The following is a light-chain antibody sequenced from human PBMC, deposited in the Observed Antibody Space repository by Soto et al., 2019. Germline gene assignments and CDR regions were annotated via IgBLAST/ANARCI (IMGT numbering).Light chain of an antibody. J-gene: IGKJ1*01. CDR3: QQYNSYWT. Sequence: DIQMTQSPSTLSASVGDRVTITCRASQSISSWLAWYQQKPGKAPKLLIYKASSLESGVPSRFSGSGSGTESTLTISSLQPDDFVTYYCQQYNSYWTFGQGIKVEIK. CDR1: QSISSW. V-gene: IGKV1-5*03. CDR2: KAS.